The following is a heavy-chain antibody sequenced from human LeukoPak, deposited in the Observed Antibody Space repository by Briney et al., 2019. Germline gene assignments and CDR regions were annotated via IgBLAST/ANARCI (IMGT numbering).Heavy chain of an antibody. Sequence: GESLKISCKGSGYSFTSYWNSWVRQMPGKGLEWMGRIDPSGSYTNYSPSFQGHVTISADRSISTAYLQWSSLKASDTAMYYCARPLSGSPLKEFDYWGQGTLATVSS. V-gene: IGHV5-10-1*01. J-gene: IGHJ4*02. CDR1: GYSFTSYW. D-gene: IGHD1-26*01. CDR2: IDPSGSYT. CDR3: ARPLSGSPLKEFDY.